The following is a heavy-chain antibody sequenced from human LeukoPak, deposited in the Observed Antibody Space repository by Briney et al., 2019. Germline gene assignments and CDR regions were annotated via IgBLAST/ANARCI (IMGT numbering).Heavy chain of an antibody. D-gene: IGHD1-26*01. CDR2: IIPILGIA. V-gene: IGHV1-69*04. CDR1: GGTFSSYA. CDR3: ARGRLGATTFPFDY. J-gene: IGHJ4*02. Sequence: EASVKVSCTASGGTFSSYAISWVRQAPGQGLEWMGRIIPILGIADYAQKFQGRVTITADKSTCTAYMELSSLRSEDTAVYYCARGRLGATTFPFDYWGQGTLVTVSS.